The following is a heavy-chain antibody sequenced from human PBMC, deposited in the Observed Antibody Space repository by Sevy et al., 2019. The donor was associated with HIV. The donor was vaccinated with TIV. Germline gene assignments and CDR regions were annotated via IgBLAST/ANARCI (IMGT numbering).Heavy chain of an antibody. D-gene: IGHD6-13*01. Sequence: GGCLRLSCAASGFSFRSYWMTWVRQAPGKGLEWVANINRDESATNYVGSVKGRFTIFRDNAKNLLYLQMNSLRVDDTAVYYCVTGDRPSSWLFDFWGPGTQVTVSS. CDR2: INRDESAT. CDR1: GFSFRSYW. V-gene: IGHV3-7*01. CDR3: VTGDRPSSWLFDF. J-gene: IGHJ4*02.